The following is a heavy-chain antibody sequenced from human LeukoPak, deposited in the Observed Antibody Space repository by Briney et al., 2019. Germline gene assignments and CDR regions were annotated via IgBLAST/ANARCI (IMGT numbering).Heavy chain of an antibody. V-gene: IGHV1-2*02. Sequence: ASVKVSCKASGYTFTGYYMHWVRQAPGQGLEWMGWINPNSGGTNYAQKFQGRVTMTRDTSISTAYMELSRLRSDDTAVYYCARYCGSTSCYGTGVGFQHWGQGTLVTVSS. CDR2: INPNSGGT. J-gene: IGHJ1*01. CDR1: GYTFTGYY. CDR3: ARYCGSTSCYGTGVGFQH. D-gene: IGHD2-2*01.